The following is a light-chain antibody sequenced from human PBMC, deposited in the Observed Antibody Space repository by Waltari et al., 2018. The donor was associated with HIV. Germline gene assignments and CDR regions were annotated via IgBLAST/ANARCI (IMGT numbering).Light chain of an antibody. CDR2: DVT. V-gene: IGLV2-14*03. J-gene: IGLJ3*02. Sequence: QSALTQPASVSGSPGQSITISCTGTNNDVGTYNYVSWYQQHPGKAPKLMIYDVTDRPSGVCDRFSGSKSGNTASLTISGLQAEDEADYYYSSYTSSISLVFGGGTKVTVL. CDR1: NNDVGTYNY. CDR3: SSYTSSISLV.